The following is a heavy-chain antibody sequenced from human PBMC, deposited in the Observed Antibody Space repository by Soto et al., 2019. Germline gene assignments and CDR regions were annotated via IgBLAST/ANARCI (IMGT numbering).Heavy chain of an antibody. J-gene: IGHJ4*02. CDR3: ARENLGRFDY. V-gene: IGHV3-33*01. D-gene: IGHD7-27*01. Sequence: QVQLVESGGGVVQPGRSLRLSCAASGFTFSSYGMHWVRQAPGKGLEWVAVIWYDGSNKYYADSVKGRFTISRDNSKNTLDLQMNSLRAEDTAVYYCARENLGRFDYWGQGTLVTVSS. CDR2: IWYDGSNK. CDR1: GFTFSSYG.